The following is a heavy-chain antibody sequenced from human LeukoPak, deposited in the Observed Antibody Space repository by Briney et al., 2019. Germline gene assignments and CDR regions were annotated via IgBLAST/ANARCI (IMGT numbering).Heavy chain of an antibody. CDR1: GGSFSGYY. V-gene: IGHV4-34*01. CDR3: ARGQLSRRWPQEGWYYYYYSGMDA. J-gene: IGHJ6*02. CDR2: INHSGST. D-gene: IGHD4-23*01. Sequence: PSETLSLTCAVYGGSFSGYYWSWIRQPPGKGLEWIGEINHSGSTNYNPSLKSRVTISVDTSKNQFSLKLSSVTAADTAVYYCARGQLSRRWPQEGWYYYYYSGMDAGGQGTTVTVS.